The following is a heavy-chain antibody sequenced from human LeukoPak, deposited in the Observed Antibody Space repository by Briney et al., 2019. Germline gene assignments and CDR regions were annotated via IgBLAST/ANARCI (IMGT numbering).Heavy chain of an antibody. Sequence: GRSLRLSCAASGFTFSSFGMHWVRQAPGKGLEWVAVIWYDGGNKYYADSVKGRFTISRDNSKNTLYLQLNSLRVEDTAVYYCARPGETAAPGNPDYWGQGTLVTVSS. D-gene: IGHD6-13*01. CDR1: GFTFSSFG. V-gene: IGHV3-33*01. CDR3: ARPGETAAPGNPDY. CDR2: IWYDGGNK. J-gene: IGHJ4*02.